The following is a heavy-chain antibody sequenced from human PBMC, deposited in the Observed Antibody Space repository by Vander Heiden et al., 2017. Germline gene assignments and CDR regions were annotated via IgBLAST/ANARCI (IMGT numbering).Heavy chain of an antibody. V-gene: IGHV4-39*01. D-gene: IGHD6-13*01. CDR2: IYYTGST. J-gene: IGHJ6*02. CDR3: SRIAAAGFMDV. CDR1: GGSISRSSYY. Sequence: QLQLQESGPGLVKPSETLSLTCPVPGGSISRSSYYGGWIRQPPGKGLEWTGSIYYTGSTYDNPSLKSRVTISVDTFKNQFSLKLSSLTAADTAVYDGSRIAAAGFMDVWGQGTTVTVSS.